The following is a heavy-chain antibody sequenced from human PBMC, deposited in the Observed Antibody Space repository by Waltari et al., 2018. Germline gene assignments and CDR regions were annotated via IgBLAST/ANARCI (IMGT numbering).Heavy chain of an antibody. Sequence: EVQLVQSGAEVKKPGESLKISCKGSGYSFTSYWIGWVRQMPGKGLEWMGIIYPGDSETRYSPSFQGQVTISADKSISTAYLQWSSLKASDTAMYYCARHLGDDFGDPTWRQIDYWGQGTLVTVSS. CDR2: IYPGDSET. CDR1: GYSFTSYW. J-gene: IGHJ4*02. V-gene: IGHV5-51*01. D-gene: IGHD4-17*01. CDR3: ARHLGDDFGDPTWRQIDY.